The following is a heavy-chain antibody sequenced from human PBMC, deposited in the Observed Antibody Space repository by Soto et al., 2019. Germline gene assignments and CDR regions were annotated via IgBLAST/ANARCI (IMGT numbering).Heavy chain of an antibody. D-gene: IGHD2-2*02. J-gene: IGHJ4*02. CDR1: GLTFSSYA. V-gene: IGHV3-30-3*01. CDR2: ISYDGSNK. Sequence: PGGSLRLSCAAAGLTFSSYAMRWVRQAPGKGLEWVAVISYDGSNKYYADSVKGRFTISRDNSKNTLYLQMNSLRAEDTAVYYCARDIVATDCSSTSCYIHYWGQGTLVTVSS. CDR3: ARDIVATDCSSTSCYIHY.